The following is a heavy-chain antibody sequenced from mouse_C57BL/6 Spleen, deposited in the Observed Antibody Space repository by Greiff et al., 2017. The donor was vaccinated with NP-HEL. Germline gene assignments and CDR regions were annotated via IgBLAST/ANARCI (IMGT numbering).Heavy chain of an antibody. CDR2: ISDGGSYT. Sequence: EVQRVESGGGLVKPGGSLKLSCAASGFTFSSYAMSWVRQTPEKRLEWVATISDGGSYTYYPDNVKGRFTISRDNAKNNLYLQMSHLKSEDTAMYYCARDFDYYGSSYGYYAMDYWGQGTSVTVSS. V-gene: IGHV5-4*01. CDR1: GFTFSSYA. CDR3: ARDFDYYGSSYGYYAMDY. D-gene: IGHD1-1*01. J-gene: IGHJ4*01.